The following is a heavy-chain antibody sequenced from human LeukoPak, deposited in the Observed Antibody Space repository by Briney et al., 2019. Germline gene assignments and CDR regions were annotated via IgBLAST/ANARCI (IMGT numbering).Heavy chain of an antibody. Sequence: SETLSLTCAVYGGSFSGYYWSWIRQPPGKGLEWIGSIYYSGSTYYNPSLKSRVTISVDTSKNQFSLKLSSVTAADTAVYYCARRIDYWGQGTLVTVSS. CDR3: ARRIDY. J-gene: IGHJ4*02. CDR1: GGSFSGYY. V-gene: IGHV4-34*01. CDR2: IYYSGST.